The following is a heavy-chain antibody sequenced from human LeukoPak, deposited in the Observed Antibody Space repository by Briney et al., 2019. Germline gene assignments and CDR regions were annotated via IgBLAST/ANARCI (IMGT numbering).Heavy chain of an antibody. CDR2: ISSDGSNE. V-gene: IGHV3-30*04. CDR1: GFPFNTYT. J-gene: IGHJ6*02. CDR3: AKDGLGYCSSTSCSSIDYYYYYGMDV. D-gene: IGHD2-2*01. Sequence: GGSLRLSCAASGFPFNTYTMHWVRQAPGKGLEWVAVISSDGSNEYYADSVKGRFTISRDNSKNTLYLQMNSLRAEDTAVYYCAKDGLGYCSSTSCSSIDYYYYYGMDVWGQGTTVAVSS.